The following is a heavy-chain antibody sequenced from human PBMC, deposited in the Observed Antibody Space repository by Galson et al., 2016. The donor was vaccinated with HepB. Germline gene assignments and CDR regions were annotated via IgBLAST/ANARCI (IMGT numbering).Heavy chain of an antibody. V-gene: IGHV5-51*03. D-gene: IGHD6-19*01. J-gene: IGHJ5*02. Sequence: QSGAEVKKPGESLKISCKGSGYSFTSYWIGWVRQMPGKGLEWMGIIYPGDSDTRYSPSFQGQVTISADKSNSTAYLQWSSLKASDTAMYYCARLSNGWGEQWLVLGWFDPWGQGTLVTVSS. CDR3: ARLSNGWGEQWLVLGWFDP. CDR2: IYPGDSDT. CDR1: GYSFTSYW.